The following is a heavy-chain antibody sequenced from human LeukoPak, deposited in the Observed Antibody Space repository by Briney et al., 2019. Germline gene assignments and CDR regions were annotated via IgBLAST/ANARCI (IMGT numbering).Heavy chain of an antibody. CDR2: IYYSGST. D-gene: IGHD6-19*01. Sequence: SEALSLPCTVSGGPISSSSDYWGWIRHPPGKGLEWIGSIYYSGSTYYNPSLKSRLTISVDTSKNQFSLKLSSVTAADTAVYYCARHWRSSGWYGLGYWGQGTLVTVSS. J-gene: IGHJ4*02. CDR1: GGPISSSSDY. CDR3: ARHWRSSGWYGLGY. V-gene: IGHV4-39*01.